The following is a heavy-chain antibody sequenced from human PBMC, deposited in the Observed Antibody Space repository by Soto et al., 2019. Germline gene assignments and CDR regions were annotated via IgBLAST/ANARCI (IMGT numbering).Heavy chain of an antibody. CDR1: GDSVFSNSVA. CDR2: TYYRSKWYN. CDR3: ARANRITIFGVVSNWFDP. J-gene: IGHJ5*02. D-gene: IGHD3-3*01. Sequence: SQTLSLTCAISGDSVFSNSVAWNWIRQSPSRGLEWLGRTYYRSKWYNDYAVSVKSRITINPDTSKNQFSLQLNSVTPEDTAVYYCARANRITIFGVVSNWFDPWGQGTLVTVSS. V-gene: IGHV6-1*01.